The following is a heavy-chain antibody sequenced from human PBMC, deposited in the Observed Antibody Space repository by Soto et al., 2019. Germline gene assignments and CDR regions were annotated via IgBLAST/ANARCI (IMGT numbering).Heavy chain of an antibody. D-gene: IGHD2-15*01. J-gene: IGHJ4*02. CDR1: GGSIINGDTY. CDR3: ARDAPGVAPY. Sequence: QVQLQESGPGLVKPSQTLSLTCTVSGGSIINGDTYLNWIRQHPEKSPEWMGYINYRGPTNDNPALKSRILISIDTSKNQFSLRLTSVTAADTAVYYCARDAPGVAPYWGQGTLVTVSS. V-gene: IGHV4-31*03. CDR2: INYRGPT.